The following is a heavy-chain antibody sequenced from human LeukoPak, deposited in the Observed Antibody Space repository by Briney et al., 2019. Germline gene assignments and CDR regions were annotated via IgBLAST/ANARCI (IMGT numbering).Heavy chain of an antibody. CDR2: ISSSGSSI. Sequence: GGSLRLSCAASGFTFSSYAMNWIRQAPGKGLEWVSYISSSGSSIYYADSVKGRFTISRDNAKNSLYLQMNSLRAEDTAVYYCARGDCSSTTCYTNAFDIWGQGTMVTVSS. CDR3: ARGDCSSTTCYTNAFDI. D-gene: IGHD2-2*02. V-gene: IGHV3-48*04. CDR1: GFTFSSYA. J-gene: IGHJ3*02.